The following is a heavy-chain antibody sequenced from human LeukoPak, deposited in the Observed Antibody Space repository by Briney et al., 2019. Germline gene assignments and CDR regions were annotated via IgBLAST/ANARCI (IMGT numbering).Heavy chain of an antibody. CDR2: ITSSGTYI. CDR3: AKGIYSSGWSYFDY. Sequence: GGSLRLSCAVSGFTFSNYNMNWVRQAPGKGLEWVSTITSSGTYIWYADSVKGRFTISRDNAKNSLYLHMGSLRAEDTAVYYCAKGIYSSGWSYFDYWGHGTLVTVSS. D-gene: IGHD6-19*01. CDR1: GFTFSNYN. J-gene: IGHJ4*01. V-gene: IGHV3-21*01.